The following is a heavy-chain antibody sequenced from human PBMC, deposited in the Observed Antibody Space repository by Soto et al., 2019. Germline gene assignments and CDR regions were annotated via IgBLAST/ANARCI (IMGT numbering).Heavy chain of an antibody. V-gene: IGHV2-5*02. Sequence: GSGPTLVNPTQALTLTCTFSGFSLRTTGVGVGWIRQPPGKALEWLALLYWDDDNRYNPSLKSRLTLTKYTSKSQVVLTLTNVDPADTATYYCAHNPPQDSGAFDIWGQGTMVTVSS. D-gene: IGHD6-19*01. CDR1: GFSLRTTGVG. CDR2: LYWDDDN. J-gene: IGHJ3*02. CDR3: AHNPPQDSGAFDI.